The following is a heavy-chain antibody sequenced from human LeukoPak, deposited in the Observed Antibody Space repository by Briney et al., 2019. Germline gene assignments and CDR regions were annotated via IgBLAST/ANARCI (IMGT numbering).Heavy chain of an antibody. D-gene: IGHD2-15*01. CDR3: ANAKVAAATQVGFFHY. J-gene: IGHJ4*02. CDR1: GFTFSSYG. CDR2: IWYDASIE. Sequence: GRSLSLSCAASGFTFSSYGIHWVRLAPGTGLELVAAIWYDASIEHYADSVKGRFTISRDNSKNTLYLQMSSLRAEDTAVYYCANAKVAAATQVGFFHYWGQGALVTVSS. V-gene: IGHV3-33*06.